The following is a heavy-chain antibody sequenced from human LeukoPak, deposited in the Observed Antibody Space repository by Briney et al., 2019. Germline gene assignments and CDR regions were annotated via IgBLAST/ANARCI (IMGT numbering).Heavy chain of an antibody. V-gene: IGHV4-59*12. Sequence: SETLSLTCTVSGGSISSYYWSWIRQPPGKGLEWIGYIYYSGSTNYNPSLKSRVTISVDTSKNQFSLKLSSVTAADTAVYYCARRKWLRIFDYWGQGTLVTVSS. CDR1: GGSISSYY. D-gene: IGHD5-12*01. CDR3: ARRKWLRIFDY. J-gene: IGHJ4*02. CDR2: IYYSGST.